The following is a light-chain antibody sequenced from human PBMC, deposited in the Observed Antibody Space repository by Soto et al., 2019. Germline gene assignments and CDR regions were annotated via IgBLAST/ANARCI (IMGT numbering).Light chain of an antibody. CDR1: RSDVGSYNL. CDR3: CSYAGSSTFGV. J-gene: IGLJ3*02. Sequence: QSALTQPASVSGSPGQSITISCTGTRSDVGSYNLVSWYQQHPGKAPKLMIYEVSKRPSGVSNRFSGSKSGNTASLTISGLQAEDEADYYCCSYAGSSTFGVFGGGTKVTVL. CDR2: EVS. V-gene: IGLV2-23*02.